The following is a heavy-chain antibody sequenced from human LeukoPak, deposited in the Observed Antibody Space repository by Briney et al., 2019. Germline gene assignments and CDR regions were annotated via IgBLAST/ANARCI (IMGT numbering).Heavy chain of an antibody. CDR3: ARGRNGYSYGSLNYYFDY. V-gene: IGHV4-59*12. CDR1: GGSISSYY. D-gene: IGHD5-18*01. J-gene: IGHJ4*02. CDR2: IYYSGTT. Sequence: SETLSLTCTVSGGSISSYYWSWIRQPPGKGLEWIGYIYYSGTTNYNPSLKSRVTISVDRSKNQFSLKLSSVTAADTAVYYCARGRNGYSYGSLNYYFDYWGQGTLVTVSS.